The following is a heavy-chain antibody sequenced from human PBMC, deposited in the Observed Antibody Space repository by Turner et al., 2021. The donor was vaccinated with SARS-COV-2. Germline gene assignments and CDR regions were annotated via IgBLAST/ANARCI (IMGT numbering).Heavy chain of an antibody. V-gene: IGHV1-24*01. Sequence: QVQLVQSGAEVKKPGDSVKVSCKVSGYTLIELSMHWVRQAPGKGLEWMGGVDPEDVETIYAQKFQGRVTMTEDTSTDTAYMELSSLRSEDTAVYYCATVFAVAGLSYGMDVWGQGTTVTVSS. CDR3: ATVFAVAGLSYGMDV. CDR2: VDPEDVET. J-gene: IGHJ6*02. D-gene: IGHD6-19*01. CDR1: GYTLIELS.